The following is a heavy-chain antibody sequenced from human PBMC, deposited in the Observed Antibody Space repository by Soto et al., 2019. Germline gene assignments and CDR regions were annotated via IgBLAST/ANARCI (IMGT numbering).Heavy chain of an antibody. CDR3: ARYAGSSWFDY. CDR2: IYYSGRT. J-gene: IGHJ4*02. Sequence: PSETLSLTCTVSSGSISTYYWSWIRQPPGKGLEWIGYIYYSGRTNYNPSLKSRVTISLDTSRNQFSLKLSSVTAADTAVYYCARYAGSSWFDYWGQGTLVTVS. V-gene: IGHV4-59*01. CDR1: SGSISTYY. D-gene: IGHD2-2*01.